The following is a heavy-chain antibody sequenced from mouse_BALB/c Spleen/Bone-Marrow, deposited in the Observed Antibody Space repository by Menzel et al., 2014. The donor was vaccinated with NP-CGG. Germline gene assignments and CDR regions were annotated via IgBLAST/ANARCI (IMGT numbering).Heavy chain of an antibody. V-gene: IGHV1-82*01. J-gene: IGHJ4*01. D-gene: IGHD2-3*01. CDR1: GYAFSSSW. CDR3: ARSDGYRDMDY. CDR2: IYPGDGDT. Sequence: VKLMESGPELVKPGASVKISCKASGYAFSSSWMNWDKQRPGQGLEWIGRIYPGDGDTKYNGKFKGKATLTADKSSSTAYMQLSSLTSVDSAVYFCARSDGYRDMDYWGQGTSVTVSS.